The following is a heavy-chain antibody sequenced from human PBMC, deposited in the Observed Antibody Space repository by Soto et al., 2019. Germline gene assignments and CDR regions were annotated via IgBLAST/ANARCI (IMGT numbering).Heavy chain of an antibody. Sequence: EVQLVESGGGLVKPGGSLRLSCAASGFTFSSYNMNWVRQAPGKGLEWVSSISSSSSYIYYADSVKGRFTISRDNAKNSRYLQMNSLRAEDTAVYYCARYSSAPYYGMDVWGQGTTVTVSS. D-gene: IGHD2-21*01. CDR1: GFTFSSYN. J-gene: IGHJ6*02. V-gene: IGHV3-21*01. CDR3: ARYSSAPYYGMDV. CDR2: ISSSSSYI.